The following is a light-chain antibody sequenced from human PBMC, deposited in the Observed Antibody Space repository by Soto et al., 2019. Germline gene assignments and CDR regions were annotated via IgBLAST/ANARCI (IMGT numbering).Light chain of an antibody. V-gene: IGKV1-5*01. Sequence: DIQVTPSPSTLSASLGDRVTITCRASQIISKSLAWYQQRPGRAPKLLIYDASNRMVGGLESRFSGSGSGTDFTLHINDLQPDDFATSYCQQYHRYITFGGGTRVEVK. CDR2: DASN. J-gene: IGKJ4*01. CDR1: QIISKS. CDR3: QQYHRYIT.